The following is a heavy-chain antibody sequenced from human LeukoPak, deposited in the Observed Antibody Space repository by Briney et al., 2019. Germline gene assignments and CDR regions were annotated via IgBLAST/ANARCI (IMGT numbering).Heavy chain of an antibody. Sequence: ASVKVSCKASGYTFTDYYLHWVRQAPGQGLEWMGWINPNSGGTNYAQKFQGRVTMTRDTSISTAYMELSRLRSDDTAVYYCARGGVLDKALRYYYGMDVWGQGTTVTVSS. J-gene: IGHJ6*02. CDR2: INPNSGGT. CDR3: ARGGVLDKALRYYYGMDV. D-gene: IGHD2-8*01. CDR1: GYTFTDYY. V-gene: IGHV1-2*02.